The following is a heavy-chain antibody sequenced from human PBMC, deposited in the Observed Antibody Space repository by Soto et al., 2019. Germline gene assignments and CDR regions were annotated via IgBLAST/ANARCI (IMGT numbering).Heavy chain of an antibody. Sequence: EVQLAESGGGLAQPGGSLRLSCAASGFTLSGYAMDWVRQAPGKGLEYVSGISSNGVGTYYANSVQGRFTISRDNSKNTVYLQMGSLKPEDMAVYYCARRARPDFYYMDVWGKGTTVTVS. V-gene: IGHV3-64*01. CDR2: ISSNGVGT. CDR1: GFTLSGYA. D-gene: IGHD6-6*01. J-gene: IGHJ6*03. CDR3: ARRARPDFYYMDV.